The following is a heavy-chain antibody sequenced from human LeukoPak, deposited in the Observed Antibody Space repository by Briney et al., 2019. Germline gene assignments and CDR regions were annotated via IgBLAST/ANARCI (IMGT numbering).Heavy chain of an antibody. CDR2: INPNSGGT. CDR1: GYTFTGYY. J-gene: IGHJ3*02. Sequence: ASVKVSCKASGYTFTGYYMHWVRQAPGQGLEWMGWINPNSGGTNYAQKFQGRVTMTRDTSISTAYMELSRLRSDDTAVYYRARDPHYYDSSGYQGAFDIWGQGTMVTVSS. CDR3: ARDPHYYDSSGYQGAFDI. D-gene: IGHD3-22*01. V-gene: IGHV1-2*02.